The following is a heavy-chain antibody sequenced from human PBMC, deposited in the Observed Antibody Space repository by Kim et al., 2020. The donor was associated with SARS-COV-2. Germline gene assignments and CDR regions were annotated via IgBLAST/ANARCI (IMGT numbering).Heavy chain of an antibody. Sequence: SETLSLTCTVSGGSISSYYWSWIRQPPGKGLEWIGYIYYSGSTNYNPSLKSRVTISVDTSKNQFSLKLSSVTAADTAVYYCARSYSYGSYFDYWGQGTLVTVSS. CDR2: IYYSGST. V-gene: IGHV4-59*01. CDR3: ARSYSYGSYFDY. J-gene: IGHJ4*02. D-gene: IGHD5-18*01. CDR1: GGSISSYY.